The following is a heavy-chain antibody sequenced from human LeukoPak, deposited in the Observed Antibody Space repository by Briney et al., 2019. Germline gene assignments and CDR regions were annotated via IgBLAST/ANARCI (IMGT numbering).Heavy chain of an antibody. J-gene: IGHJ4*02. CDR3: AGGPRYYYDSSSYSYFDY. D-gene: IGHD3-22*01. V-gene: IGHV3-7*01. CDR1: GFSFNTYW. Sequence: PGGSLRLSCVVSGFSFNTYWMSWVRQAPGKGLEWVANIKQDGSDKSYVDSVKGRFTISRDNAKNSVYLQMNSLRAEDTAVYYCAGGPRYYYDSSSYSYFDYWGQGTLVTVSS. CDR2: IKQDGSDK.